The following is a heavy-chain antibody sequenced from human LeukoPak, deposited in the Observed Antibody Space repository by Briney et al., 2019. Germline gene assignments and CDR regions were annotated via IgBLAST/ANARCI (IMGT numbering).Heavy chain of an antibody. CDR3: ARMNYISSGWGAPFDY. CDR1: GFTVSSNY. Sequence: GGSLRLSCAASGFTVSSNYKSWVRQAPGEGRGGGSVIYSGGSTYYADSVKGRFTISRDNSKNTLYLQMNSLRAEDTAVYYCARMNYISSGWGAPFDYWGQGTLVTVSS. CDR2: IYSGGST. J-gene: IGHJ4*02. V-gene: IGHV3-66*01. D-gene: IGHD1-7*01.